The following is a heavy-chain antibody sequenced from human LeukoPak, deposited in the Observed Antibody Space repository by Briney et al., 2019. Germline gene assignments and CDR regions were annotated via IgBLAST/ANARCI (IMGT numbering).Heavy chain of an antibody. CDR2: ISSSSSYI. J-gene: IGHJ4*02. CDR1: GFTFSSYS. CDR3: ARDVDYDDEGGFDY. Sequence: PGGSLRLSCAASGFTFSSYSMNWVRQAPGKGLEWVSSISSSSSYIYYADSVKGRFTISRDNSKNTLYLQMNSLRAEDTAFYYCARDVDYDDEGGFDYWGQGTLVTVSS. V-gene: IGHV3-21*01. D-gene: IGHD4-17*01.